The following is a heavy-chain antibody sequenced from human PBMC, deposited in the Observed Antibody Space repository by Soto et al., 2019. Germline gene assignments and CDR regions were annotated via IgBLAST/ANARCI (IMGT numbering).Heavy chain of an antibody. D-gene: IGHD2-21*02. CDR2: IYFTGAT. CDR1: GASISSGTSY. Sequence: QVQLQESGPGLVKPSQTLSLTCNVSGASISSGTSYWTWIRQHPGEGLEWIGHIYFTGATYSIPSLRSRLTMSVDTSKNQFSLKLTSVTAADTATYYCASIPRRGYSYGIDYWGQGTLVTVSS. CDR3: ASIPRRGYSYGIDY. J-gene: IGHJ4*02. V-gene: IGHV4-31*03.